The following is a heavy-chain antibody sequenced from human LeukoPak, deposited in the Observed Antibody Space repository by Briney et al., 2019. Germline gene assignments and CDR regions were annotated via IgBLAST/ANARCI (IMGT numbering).Heavy chain of an antibody. CDR1: GFRFSNSW. V-gene: IGHV3-7*03. D-gene: IGHD3-16*01. CDR3: AGGNSIDV. J-gene: IGHJ6*04. Sequence: GGSLRLSCVLSGFRFSNSWMYWVRQAPGKGLEGVANIKKDGSEISYVDSVKGRFIISRDNAMNSLYLQMNSLRVEDTAVYFCAGGNSIDVWGKGTAVTVSS. CDR2: IKKDGSEI.